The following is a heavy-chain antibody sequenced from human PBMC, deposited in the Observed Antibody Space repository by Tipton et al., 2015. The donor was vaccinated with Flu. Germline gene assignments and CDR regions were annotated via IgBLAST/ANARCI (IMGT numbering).Heavy chain of an antibody. CDR1: GDSLSNNMYY. CDR3: ARDRGDYGVLNWFDP. CDR2: IYYIGST. V-gene: IGHV4-39*07. D-gene: IGHD4-17*01. J-gene: IGHJ5*02. Sequence: LRLSCSVSGDSLSNNMYYWAWIRQLPGKGLEWVGSIYYIGSTYYNPSLKSRITISVDTSKNQFSLKLNSVTAADTAVYYCARDRGDYGVLNWFDPWGQGTLVTVSS.